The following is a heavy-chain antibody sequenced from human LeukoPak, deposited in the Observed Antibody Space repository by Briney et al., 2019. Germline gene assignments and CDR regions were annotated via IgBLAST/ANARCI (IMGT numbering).Heavy chain of an antibody. D-gene: IGHD3-10*01. CDR1: GFTVSDHY. V-gene: IGHV3-11*01. J-gene: IGHJ5*02. CDR2: ISTSGRTI. Sequence: KPGGSLRLSCTASGFTVSDHYMSWVRQAPGKGREWLSYISTSGRTINYADSVKGRFTISRDNVKNSLYLQMNSLRADDTAVYYCANFYFSGTYRFDPWGQGTLVTVSS. CDR3: ANFYFSGTYRFDP.